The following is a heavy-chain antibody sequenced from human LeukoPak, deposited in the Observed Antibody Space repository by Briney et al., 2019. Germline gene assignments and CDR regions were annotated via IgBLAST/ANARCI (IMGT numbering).Heavy chain of an antibody. J-gene: IGHJ6*03. D-gene: IGHD3-22*01. CDR3: SRLTHSYYADTAGYYPYYYMDV. V-gene: IGHV4-39*02. CDR2: ISYSGKT. Sequence: SETLSLTCTVSGDSISSSDYYWGWIRQSPGKGLEWIGRISYSGKTFYNPSLKSRVTMSVDTSKDLFSLRLNSVTAADTAVYYCSRLTHSYYADTAGYYPYYYMDVWGEGATVTVSS. CDR1: GDSISSSDYY.